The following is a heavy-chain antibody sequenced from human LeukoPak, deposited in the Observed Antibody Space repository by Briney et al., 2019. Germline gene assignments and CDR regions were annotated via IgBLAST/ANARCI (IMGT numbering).Heavy chain of an antibody. J-gene: IGHJ6*02. CDR1: GGSISSYY. V-gene: IGHV4-59*08. Sequence: KPSETLSLTCTVSGGSISSYYWSWIRQPPGKGLEWIGYIYYSGSTNYNPSLKSRVTMSVDTSKNRFSLRLSSVTAADTAVYHCARHTPMVLAPSGYYFNMDIWGQGTAVTVSS. CDR2: IYYSGST. D-gene: IGHD5-18*01. CDR3: ARHTPMVLAPSGYYFNMDI.